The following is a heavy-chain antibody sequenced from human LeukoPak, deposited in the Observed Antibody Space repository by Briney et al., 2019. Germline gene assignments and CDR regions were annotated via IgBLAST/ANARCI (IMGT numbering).Heavy chain of an antibody. V-gene: IGHV3-23*01. CDR3: AKAVGGSGSYYRRQEAEYFQH. J-gene: IGHJ1*01. CDR1: GFTFSSYA. Sequence: PGGSLRLSCAASGFTFSSYAMSWVRQAPGKGLEWVSDISGSGGSTYYADSVKGRFTISRDNSKNTLYLQMNSLRAEDTAVYYCAKAVGGSGSYYRRQEAEYFQHWGQGTLVTVSS. CDR2: ISGSGGST. D-gene: IGHD3-10*01.